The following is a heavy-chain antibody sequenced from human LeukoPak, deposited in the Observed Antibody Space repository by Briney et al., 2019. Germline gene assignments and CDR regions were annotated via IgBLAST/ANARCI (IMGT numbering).Heavy chain of an antibody. J-gene: IGHJ6*03. V-gene: IGHV4-59*10. Sequence: SETLSLTCAVYGGSYSDYYWSWIRQPAGKGLEWIGRIYTSGSTNYNPSLKSRVTISVDTSKNQFFLKLSSVTAADTAVYYCARGQKLGDPRPGYYYYYMDVWGKGTTVTVSS. D-gene: IGHD3-16*01. CDR1: GGSYSDYY. CDR3: ARGQKLGDPRPGYYYYYMDV. CDR2: IYTSGST.